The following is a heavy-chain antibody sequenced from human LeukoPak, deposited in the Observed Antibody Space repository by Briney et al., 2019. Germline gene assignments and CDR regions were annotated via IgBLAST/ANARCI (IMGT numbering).Heavy chain of an antibody. CDR3: ARLRRDRTYCSGGSCYSALFDY. CDR2: IYYSGST. Sequence: SETLSLTCAVSGGSISSSSYYWGWIRQPPGKGLEWIGSIYYSGSTYYNPSLKSRVTISVDTSKNQFSLKLSSVTAADTAVYYCARLRRDRTYCSGGSCYSALFDYWGQGTLVTVSS. V-gene: IGHV4-39*01. J-gene: IGHJ4*02. CDR1: GGSISSSSYY. D-gene: IGHD2-15*01.